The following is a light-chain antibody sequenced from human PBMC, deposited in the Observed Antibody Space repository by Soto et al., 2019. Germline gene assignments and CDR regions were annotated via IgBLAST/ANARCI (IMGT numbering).Light chain of an antibody. CDR1: SNDVGGFNY. V-gene: IGLV2-14*03. Sequence: QSVRTQPASVSGSPGQSITISCTGTSNDVGGFNYVSWYQQLPGKAPKLVIYDVTHRTSGVSDRFSGSRSGNTASLTISGLQAEDEADYYCTSFTSGSTPYVLGTGTKVTV. CDR2: DVT. J-gene: IGLJ1*01. CDR3: TSFTSGSTPYV.